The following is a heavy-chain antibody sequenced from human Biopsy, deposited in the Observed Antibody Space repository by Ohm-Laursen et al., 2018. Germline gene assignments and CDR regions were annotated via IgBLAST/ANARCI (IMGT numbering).Heavy chain of an antibody. Sequence: SVKVSCKASGFSFTDYYIHWVRQAPGQGLEWVGRIVPILGHLNYAQRFQGRVSITADKSTTYVYMELSRLTSGDTAVYYCAADADGYYTEFDYWGPGTLVTVSS. CDR2: IVPILGHL. CDR1: GFSFTDYY. CDR3: AADADGYYTEFDY. V-gene: IGHV1-69*04. D-gene: IGHD3-3*01. J-gene: IGHJ4*02.